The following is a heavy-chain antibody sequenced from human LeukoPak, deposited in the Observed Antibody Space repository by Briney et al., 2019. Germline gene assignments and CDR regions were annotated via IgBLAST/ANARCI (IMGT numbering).Heavy chain of an antibody. CDR3: ARDNWNDAG. CDR1: GASVSSYY. V-gene: IGHV4-4*07. J-gene: IGHJ4*02. CDR2: IDASGST. D-gene: IGHD1-1*01. Sequence: PSETLSLTCTVSGASVSSYYWIWIRQPAGRGLEWIGRIDASGSTNYNPSLKSRVTMSVDSSKNQFSLKLSSVTAADTAVYYCARDNWNDAGWGQGTLVTASS.